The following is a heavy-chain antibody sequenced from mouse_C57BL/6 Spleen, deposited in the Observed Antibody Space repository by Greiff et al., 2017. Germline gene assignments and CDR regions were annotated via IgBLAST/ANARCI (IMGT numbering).Heavy chain of an antibody. CDR3: TRKLLYAMDY. V-gene: IGHV6-6*02. CDR2: IRLKSDNYAT. CDR1: GFTFRNYW. D-gene: IGHD2-1*01. Sequence: EVKLMESGGGLVQPGGSMKLSCVASGFTFRNYWMNWVRQSPEKGLEWVAQIRLKSDNYATYYAESVKGRFTISRDDSESSVYLQMNSLRAEDTGIYYCTRKLLYAMDYWGQGTSVTVSS. J-gene: IGHJ4*01.